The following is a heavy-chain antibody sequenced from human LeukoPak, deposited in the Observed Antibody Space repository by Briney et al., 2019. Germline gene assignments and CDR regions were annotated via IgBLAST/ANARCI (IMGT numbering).Heavy chain of an antibody. Sequence: GGSLRLSCAASGFTFSSYWMSWVRQAPGKGLEWVSAISGSGGSTYYADSVKGRFTISRDNSKNTLYLQMNSLRAEDTAVYYCAKEGTPSPDYGGIFDYWGQGTLVTVSS. CDR2: ISGSGGST. D-gene: IGHD4-23*01. CDR3: AKEGTPSPDYGGIFDY. J-gene: IGHJ4*02. CDR1: GFTFSSYW. V-gene: IGHV3-23*01.